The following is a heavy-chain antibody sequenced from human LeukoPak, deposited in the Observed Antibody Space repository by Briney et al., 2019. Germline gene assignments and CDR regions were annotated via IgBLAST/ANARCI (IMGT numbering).Heavy chain of an antibody. V-gene: IGHV5-51*01. CDR3: ARPRDGYFPYYFDY. J-gene: IGHJ4*02. D-gene: IGHD3-22*01. CDR1: GYRFTSYW. Sequence: PGESLKISCKVSGYRFTSYWIGWVRQMPGKGLEWMGIIYPGDSDTRYSPSFQGQVTISADKSISTAYLQWSSLRASDTAMYYCARPRDGYFPYYFDYWGQGTLVTVSS. CDR2: IYPGDSDT.